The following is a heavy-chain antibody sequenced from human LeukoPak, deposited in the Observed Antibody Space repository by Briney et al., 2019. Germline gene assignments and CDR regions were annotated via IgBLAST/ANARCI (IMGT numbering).Heavy chain of an antibody. J-gene: IGHJ4*02. CDR2: IYHSGST. V-gene: IGHV4-38-2*01. D-gene: IGHD5-18*01. CDR1: GYSISSGYY. Sequence: SETLSLTCAVSGYSISSGYYWGWIRQPPGKGLEWIGNIYHSGSTYYNPSLKSRVTISIDTSKNQFSLKLKSVTAADTAVYYCAGSFDIAMVPPGKWGQGTLVTVSS. CDR3: AGSFDIAMVPPGK.